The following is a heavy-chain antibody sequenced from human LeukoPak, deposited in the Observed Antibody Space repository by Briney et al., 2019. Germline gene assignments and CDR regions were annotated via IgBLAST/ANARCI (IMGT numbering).Heavy chain of an antibody. Sequence: GGSLRLSCAASGFTFSSYGMSWVRQAPGKGLEWVSAISGSGGSTYYADFVKGRFTISRDNAKNSLYLQMNSLRVEDTALYYCARKGLGGELGGFDSWGQGTLVTVSS. J-gene: IGHJ4*02. CDR3: ARKGLGGELGGFDS. D-gene: IGHD1-7*01. CDR1: GFTFSSYG. V-gene: IGHV3-23*01. CDR2: ISGSGGST.